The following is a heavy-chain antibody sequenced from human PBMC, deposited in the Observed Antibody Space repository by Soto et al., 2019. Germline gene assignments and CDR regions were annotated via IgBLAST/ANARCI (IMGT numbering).Heavy chain of an antibody. J-gene: IGHJ4*02. Sequence: QLQLQESGPGLVKPSETLSLTCTVSGGSISSSSYYWGWIRQPPGKGLEWIGSIYYSGSTYYNPSLKSRVTISVDTSKNQFSLKLSSVTAADTAVYYCARRSWIAVAGYYFDYWGQGTLVTVSS. CDR2: IYYSGST. CDR3: ARRSWIAVAGYYFDY. CDR1: GGSISSSSYY. D-gene: IGHD6-19*01. V-gene: IGHV4-39*01.